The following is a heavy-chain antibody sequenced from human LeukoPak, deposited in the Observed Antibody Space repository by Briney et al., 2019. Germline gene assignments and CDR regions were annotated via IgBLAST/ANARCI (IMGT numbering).Heavy chain of an antibody. CDR3: AKSLDYYDSSGYLY. V-gene: IGHV3-30*18. J-gene: IGHJ4*02. CDR1: GFTFSSYG. Sequence: GRSLRLSCAASGFTFSSYGMHWVRQAPGKGLECVAVISYDGSNKYYADSVKGRFTISRDNSKNTLYLQMNSLRAEDTAVYYCAKSLDYYDSSGYLYWGQGTLVTVSS. CDR2: ISYDGSNK. D-gene: IGHD3-22*01.